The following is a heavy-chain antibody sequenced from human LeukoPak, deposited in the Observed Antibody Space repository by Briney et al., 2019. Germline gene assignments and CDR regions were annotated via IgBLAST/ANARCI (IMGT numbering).Heavy chain of an antibody. Sequence: GGSLRLSCAASGFTFSSYAMSWVRQAPGKGLEWVSAISGSGGSTYYADSVKGRFTISRDNSKNTLYLQMNSLRAEDTAVYYCAKNPGIAAAPRRGNWFDPWGQGTLVTVSS. CDR3: AKNPGIAAAPRRGNWFDP. CDR1: GFTFSSYA. V-gene: IGHV3-23*01. J-gene: IGHJ5*02. D-gene: IGHD6-13*01. CDR2: ISGSGGST.